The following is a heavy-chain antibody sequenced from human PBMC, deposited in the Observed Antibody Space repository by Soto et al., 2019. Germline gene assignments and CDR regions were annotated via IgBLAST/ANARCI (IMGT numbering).Heavy chain of an antibody. CDR3: ARASGPFDY. D-gene: IGHD1-26*01. CDR2: IWFDGSIQ. V-gene: IGHV3-33*01. Sequence: QVQLVESGGGVVQPGRSLRLSCAASGFPFSTYGMHWVRQAPGKGLEWVAVIWFDGSIQYYGDSVKGRFTISRDHSNNTLYLQMNSLRAEDTAVYYCARASGPFDYWGQGTLVTVSS. CDR1: GFPFSTYG. J-gene: IGHJ4*02.